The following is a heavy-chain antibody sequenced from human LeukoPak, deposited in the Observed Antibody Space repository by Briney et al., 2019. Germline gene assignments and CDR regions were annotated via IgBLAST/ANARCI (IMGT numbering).Heavy chain of an antibody. CDR2: INHSGST. Sequence: SETLSLTCAVYGGSFSGYYWSWIRQPPGKGLEWIGEINHSGSTNYNPSLKSRVTISVDPSKNQFSLKLSSVTAADTAVYYCARGQLYYDILTGYSLWGQGTLVTVSS. D-gene: IGHD3-9*01. CDR3: ARGQLYYDILTGYSL. V-gene: IGHV4-34*01. J-gene: IGHJ4*02. CDR1: GGSFSGYY.